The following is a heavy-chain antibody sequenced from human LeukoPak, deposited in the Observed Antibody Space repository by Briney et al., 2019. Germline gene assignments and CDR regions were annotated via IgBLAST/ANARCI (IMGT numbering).Heavy chain of an antibody. Sequence: SETLSLTCAVYGGSFSGYYWSWIRQPPGKGLEWIGEINHSGSTNYNPSLKSRVTISVDTSKNQFSLKLSSVTAADTAVYYCARDFAYGGNPSPWRSPFDYWGQGTLVTVSS. CDR1: GGSFSGYY. CDR2: INHSGST. J-gene: IGHJ4*02. D-gene: IGHD4-23*01. V-gene: IGHV4-34*01. CDR3: ARDFAYGGNPSPWRSPFDY.